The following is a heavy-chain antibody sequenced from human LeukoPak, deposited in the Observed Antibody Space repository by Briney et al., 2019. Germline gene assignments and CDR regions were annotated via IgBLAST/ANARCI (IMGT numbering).Heavy chain of an antibody. CDR3: ARGGIAEPGIPAA. D-gene: IGHD6-13*01. CDR1: GFTFSSYA. V-gene: IGHV3-30-3*01. Sequence: GGSLRLSCAASGFTFSSYAMHWVRQAPGKGLEWVAVISYDGSNKYYADSVKGRFTISRDNSKNTLYLQMNSLRAEDTAVYYCARGGIAEPGIPAAWGQGTLVTVSS. CDR2: ISYDGSNK. J-gene: IGHJ5*02.